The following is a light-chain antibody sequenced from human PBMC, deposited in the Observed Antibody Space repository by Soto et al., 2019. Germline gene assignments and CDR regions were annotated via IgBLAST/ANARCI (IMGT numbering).Light chain of an antibody. Sequence: EIVITQSPATLSLSPGERATLSCRASQSVSSNLAWYQQKPGQAPRLLMYGASTRATGIPARFSGSGSGTEFTLTISSLQSEDFAVYYCQQYNNWPPWTFGQGTKVEIK. CDR3: QQYNNWPPWT. CDR1: QSVSSN. J-gene: IGKJ1*01. V-gene: IGKV3-15*01. CDR2: GAS.